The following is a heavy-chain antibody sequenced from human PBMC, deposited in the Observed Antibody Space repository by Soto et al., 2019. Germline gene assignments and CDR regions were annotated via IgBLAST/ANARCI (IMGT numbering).Heavy chain of an antibody. V-gene: IGHV4-34*01. J-gene: IGHJ6*02. Sequence: PSETLSLTCAVHGGSFSGYYWNWILQPPGKGLEWIGEIHHSGSTNYHPSLKSRVPISVDTSKNQFSLKLSSVSAADTAVYYCAREHRYCTTTSCKYAMDVWGQGTTVTVSS. D-gene: IGHD2-2*01. CDR2: IHHSGST. CDR3: AREHRYCTTTSCKYAMDV. CDR1: GGSFSGYY.